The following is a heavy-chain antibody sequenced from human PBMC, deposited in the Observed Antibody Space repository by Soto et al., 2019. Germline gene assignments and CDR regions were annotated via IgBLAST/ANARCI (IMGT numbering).Heavy chain of an antibody. D-gene: IGHD1-7*01. CDR2: SYYSGTS. J-gene: IGHJ5*02. Sequence: SETLSLTCTVSGGSIRVQSYYWTWIRQTPGKGLEWVGSSYYSGTSYFNPALKGRVTISVDTSTNQFSLRLTSVTAADTAVYYCTRRYNWNYYYFDPSGQGTLFTVSS. CDR1: GGSIRVQSYY. V-gene: IGHV4-39*01. CDR3: TRRYNWNYYYFDP.